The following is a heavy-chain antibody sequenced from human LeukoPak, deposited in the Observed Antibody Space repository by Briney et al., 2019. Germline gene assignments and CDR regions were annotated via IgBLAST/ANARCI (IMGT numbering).Heavy chain of an antibody. CDR3: ASCPHRTSCPVNWFDP. J-gene: IGHJ5*02. CDR1: GFTFSSYS. D-gene: IGHD2-2*01. V-gene: IGHV3-48*01. Sequence: PGGSLRLSCAASGFTFSSYSMNWVRQAPGKGLEWVSYISSSSSTIYYADSVKGRFTISRDNAKNSLYLQMNSLRAEDTAVYYCASCPHRTSCPVNWFDPWGQGTLVTVSS. CDR2: ISSSSSTI.